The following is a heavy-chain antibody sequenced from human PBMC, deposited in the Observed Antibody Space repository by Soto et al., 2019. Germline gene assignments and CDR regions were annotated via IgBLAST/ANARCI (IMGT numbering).Heavy chain of an antibody. Sequence: EVQLLESGGGLVQPGGSLRLSCAASGFTFSSYAMSWVRQAPGKGLEWVSAISGSGGSTYYADSVKGRFTISRDNSKNTLYLQMNSLRAEDTAVYYCANPPLEVRGVNFYYYYMDVWGKGTTVTVSS. J-gene: IGHJ6*03. CDR3: ANPPLEVRGVNFYYYYMDV. CDR1: GFTFSSYA. D-gene: IGHD3-10*01. CDR2: ISGSGGST. V-gene: IGHV3-23*01.